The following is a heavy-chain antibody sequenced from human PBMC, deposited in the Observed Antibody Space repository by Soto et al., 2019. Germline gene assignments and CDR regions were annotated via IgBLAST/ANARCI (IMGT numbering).Heavy chain of an antibody. CDR2: ISSNSSYI. V-gene: IGHV3-21*04. J-gene: IGHJ6*02. Sequence: GGSLRLSCAASGFTFSSYSMNWVRQAPGKGLEWVSSISSNSSYIYYADSVKGRFTISRDNAKNSLYLQMNSLRAEDTALYYCAKSTGGTANGMGVWGQGTTVTVSS. CDR3: AKSTGGTANGMGV. CDR1: GFTFSSYS. D-gene: IGHD2-8*02.